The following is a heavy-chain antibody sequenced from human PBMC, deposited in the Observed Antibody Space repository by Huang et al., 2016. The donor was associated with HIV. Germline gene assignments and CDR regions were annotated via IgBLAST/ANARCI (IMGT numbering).Heavy chain of an antibody. D-gene: IGHD3-10*01. Sequence: VESGGGVVQPGRSLRLSCTVSGFTFRDFAMPWVRQAPGKGPEWVAVISYDGSKKFNADSLKGRFIISRDNSRKTLYLHMNSLRSDDTAMYYCAKATGITLDLGDTWGQGTLVSVSP. CDR2: ISYDGSKK. J-gene: IGHJ5*02. CDR3: AKATGITLDLGDT. V-gene: IGHV3-30*18. CDR1: GFTFRDFA.